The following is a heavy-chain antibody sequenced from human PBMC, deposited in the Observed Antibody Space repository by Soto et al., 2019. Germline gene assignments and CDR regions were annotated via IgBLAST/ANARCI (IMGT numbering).Heavy chain of an antibody. CDR3: ERELNPRGPYFDY. D-gene: IGHD3-10*01. Sequence: PGGSLRLSCAASGFTFSSYGMHWVRQAPGKGLEWVAVIWYDGSNKYYADSVKGRFTISRDNSKNTLYLQMNSLRAEDTAVYYCERELNPRGPYFDYWGQGTLVTDS. CDR1: GFTFSSYG. J-gene: IGHJ4*02. CDR2: IWYDGSNK. V-gene: IGHV3-33*01.